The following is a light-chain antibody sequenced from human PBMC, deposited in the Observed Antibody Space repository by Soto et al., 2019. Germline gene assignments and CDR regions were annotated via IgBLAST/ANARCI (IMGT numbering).Light chain of an antibody. J-gene: IGKJ5*01. V-gene: IGKV3-15*01. CDR3: QQYNNWPPSIT. CDR2: GAS. CDR1: QSVSSN. Sequence: EIVMTQSPATLSVSPGERATLSCRASQSVSSNLAGYQQKPGQAPRLLIYGASTRTNGIPARFSGSGSGTEFTLTISSLQSEDFAVYYCQQYNNWPPSITFGQGTRLEIK.